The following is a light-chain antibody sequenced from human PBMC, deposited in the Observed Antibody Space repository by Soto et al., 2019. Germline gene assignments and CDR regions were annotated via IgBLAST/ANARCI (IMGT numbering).Light chain of an antibody. Sequence: QSALTQPPSASGSPGQSVTISSTGTSSDIGAYNYVSWYQQHPGKAPKLIISEVTKRPSGVPDRFSASKSGNTASLTVSGLRPEDEADYYCSSHAGANSFYVFGTGTKLTVL. CDR3: SSHAGANSFYV. CDR1: SSDIGAYNY. V-gene: IGLV2-8*01. CDR2: EVT. J-gene: IGLJ1*01.